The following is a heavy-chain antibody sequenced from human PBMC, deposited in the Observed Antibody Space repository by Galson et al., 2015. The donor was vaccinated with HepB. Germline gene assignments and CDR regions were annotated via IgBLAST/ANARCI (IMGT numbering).Heavy chain of an antibody. D-gene: IGHD3-3*01. CDR1: GFTFSSYG. V-gene: IGHV3-30*18. CDR3: AKDRNPQYDFWSGYYTDSYYYGMDV. CDR2: ISYDGSDK. J-gene: IGHJ6*02. Sequence: SLRLSCAASGFTFSSYGMHWVRRAPGKGLEWVAVISYDGSDKYYADSVKGRFTISRDNSKNTLYLQMNSLRAEDTAVYYCAKDRNPQYDFWSGYYTDSYYYGMDVWGQGTTVTVSS.